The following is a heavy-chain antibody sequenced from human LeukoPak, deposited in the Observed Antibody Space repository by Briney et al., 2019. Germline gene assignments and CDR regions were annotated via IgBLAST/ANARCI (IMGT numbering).Heavy chain of an antibody. Sequence: ASVKVSCKASGYTFTSYAMHWVRQAPGQRLEWMGWINAGNGNTKYSQELQGRVTITRDTSASTAYMELSSLRSEDMAVYYCARRAGGYSHPYDYWGQGILVTVSS. CDR2: INAGNGNT. CDR1: GYTFTSYA. J-gene: IGHJ4*02. V-gene: IGHV1-3*03. D-gene: IGHD4-23*01. CDR3: ARRAGGYSHPYDY.